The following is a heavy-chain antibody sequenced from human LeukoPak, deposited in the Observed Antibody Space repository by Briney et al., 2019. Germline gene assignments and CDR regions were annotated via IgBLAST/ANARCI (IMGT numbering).Heavy chain of an antibody. V-gene: IGHV3-21*04. CDR1: GFTFSSYS. D-gene: IGHD2-15*01. CDR2: ISSSSSYI. J-gene: IGHJ4*02. Sequence: PGGSLRLSCAASGFTFSSYSMNWVRQAPGKGLEWVSSISSSSSYIYYADSVKGRFTISRDNSKNTLYLQMNSLRAEDTAVYYCATVVVAAIRPIDYWGQGTLITVSS. CDR3: ATVVVAAIRPIDY.